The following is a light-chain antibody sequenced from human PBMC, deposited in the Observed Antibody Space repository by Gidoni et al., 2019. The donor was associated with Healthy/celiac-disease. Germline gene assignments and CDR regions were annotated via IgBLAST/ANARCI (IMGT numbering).Light chain of an antibody. V-gene: IGKV3-20*01. CDR1: QSVSSSY. CDR3: QQYRA. J-gene: IGKJ4*01. CDR2: GAS. Sequence: EIVLTQSPGTLSLSPGERATLSCRASQSVSSSYLAWYQQKPGQAPRLLIYGASSRATGIPDRFSGSGSGTDFTINISRLEPEDFAVYYCQQYRAFGGGTKVEIK.